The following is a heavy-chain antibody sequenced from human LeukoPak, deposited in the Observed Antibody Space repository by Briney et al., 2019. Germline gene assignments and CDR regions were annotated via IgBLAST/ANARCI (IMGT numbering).Heavy chain of an antibody. CDR1: GYSISSGCY. Sequence: SETLSLTCTVSGYSISSGCYWSWIRQPPGKGLEWIGYIYYSGSTNYNPSLKSRVTISVDTSKNQFSLKLTSVTAADTAVYYCARETSQKGAHYMDVWGKGTTVTISS. J-gene: IGHJ6*03. D-gene: IGHD3-16*01. CDR2: IYYSGST. V-gene: IGHV4-61*01. CDR3: ARETSQKGAHYMDV.